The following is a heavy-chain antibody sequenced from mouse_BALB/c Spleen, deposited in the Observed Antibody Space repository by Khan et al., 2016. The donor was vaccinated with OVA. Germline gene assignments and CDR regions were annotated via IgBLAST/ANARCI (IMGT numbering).Heavy chain of an antibody. CDR3: ARPPYFSYTLDY. V-gene: IGHV9-3-1*01. J-gene: IGHJ4*01. Sequence: KQSPGKALKWMGWINTYTGEPTYADAFKGRFAFTLETSASTAYLQINNLKNEDTATYFCARPPYFSYTLDYWGQGTSVTVSS. CDR2: INTYTGEP. D-gene: IGHD2-10*01.